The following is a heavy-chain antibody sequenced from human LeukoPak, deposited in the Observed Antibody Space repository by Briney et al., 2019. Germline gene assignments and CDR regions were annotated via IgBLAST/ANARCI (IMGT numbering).Heavy chain of an antibody. CDR1: GFTFSSYA. D-gene: IGHD3-10*01. Sequence: PGGSLRLSCAASGFTFSSYAMTWVRQAPGKGLEWVSIISGSGGSTYYADSVKGRFTISRDNSKSTLYLQMNSLGAEDTAVYYCAKRQLLWFGELLYHGGYFDYWGQGTLVTVSS. V-gene: IGHV3-23*01. CDR2: ISGSGGST. J-gene: IGHJ4*02. CDR3: AKRQLLWFGELLYHGGYFDY.